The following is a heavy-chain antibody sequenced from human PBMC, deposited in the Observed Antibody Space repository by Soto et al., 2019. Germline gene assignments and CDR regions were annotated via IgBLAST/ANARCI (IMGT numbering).Heavy chain of an antibody. D-gene: IGHD3-3*01. CDR1: GFTVSSNY. J-gene: IGHJ5*02. V-gene: IGHV3-53*01. CDR3: ARGRMALGVGSWFDP. Sequence: EVQLVESGGGLIQPGGSLRLSCAASGFTVSSNYMSWVRQAPGKGLEWVSVIYSGGSTYYADSVKGRFTISRDNSKNTLYLQMNSRRAEDTAVYYCARGRMALGVGSWFDPWGQGTLVTVSS. CDR2: IYSGGST.